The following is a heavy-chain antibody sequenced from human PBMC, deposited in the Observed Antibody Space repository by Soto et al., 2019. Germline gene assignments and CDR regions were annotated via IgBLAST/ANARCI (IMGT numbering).Heavy chain of an antibody. V-gene: IGHV4-30-4*01. Sequence: PSETLSLTCTVSGGSISSGDYYWSWIRQPPGKGLEWIGYIYYSGSTYYNPSLKSRVTISVDTSKNQFSLKLSSVTAADTAVYYCARLKWIQLWPNFDYWGQGTLVTVS. J-gene: IGHJ4*02. CDR1: GGSISSGDYY. CDR2: IYYSGST. CDR3: ARLKWIQLWPNFDY. D-gene: IGHD5-18*01.